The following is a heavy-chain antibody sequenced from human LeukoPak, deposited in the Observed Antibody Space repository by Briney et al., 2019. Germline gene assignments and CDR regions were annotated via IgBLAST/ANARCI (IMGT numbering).Heavy chain of an antibody. J-gene: IGHJ4*02. CDR1: GYTFTSYY. CDR3: ARIRYISSSSPLHY. CDR2: INPNSGDT. V-gene: IGHV1-2*02. Sequence: ASVKVSCTASGYTFTSYYIHWVRQAPGQGLEWMGWINPNSGDTNSPQKFQGRVTMTRDTSISTAYMDLSRLRSDDTAVYYCARIRYISSSSPLHYWGQGTLVTVSS. D-gene: IGHD6-13*01.